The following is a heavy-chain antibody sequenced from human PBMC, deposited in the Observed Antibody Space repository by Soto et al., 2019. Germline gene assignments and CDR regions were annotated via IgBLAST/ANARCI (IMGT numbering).Heavy chain of an antibody. V-gene: IGHV4-4*02. Sequence: QVQLQESGPGLVKPSGTLSLTCAVSGGSISSSNWWSWVRQPPGKGLEWIGEIYHSGSTNYNPSLKSRVTIXXDXSXXQFSLKLSSVTAADTAVYYCARVRVVAAGAYGMDVWGQGTTVTVSS. J-gene: IGHJ6*02. CDR2: IYHSGST. CDR3: ARVRVVAAGAYGMDV. D-gene: IGHD2-2*01. CDR1: GGSISSSNW.